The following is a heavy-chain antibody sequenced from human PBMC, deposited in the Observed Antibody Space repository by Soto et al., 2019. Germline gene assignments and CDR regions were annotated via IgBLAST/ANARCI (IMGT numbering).Heavy chain of an antibody. CDR3: AVASGFGEPFRFDY. D-gene: IGHD3-10*01. J-gene: IGHJ4*02. Sequence: QVQLVQSGAEVKKPGASVKVSCKASGYTFTSYDINWVRQATGQGLEWMGWMNPNSGNTGYAQKFQGRVTMTRNTXTSTAYMELSSLRSEDTAVYYCAVASGFGEPFRFDYWGQGTLVTVSS. V-gene: IGHV1-8*01. CDR1: GYTFTSYD. CDR2: MNPNSGNT.